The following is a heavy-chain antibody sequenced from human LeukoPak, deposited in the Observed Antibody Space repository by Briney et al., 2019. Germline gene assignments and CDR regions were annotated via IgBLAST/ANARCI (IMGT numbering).Heavy chain of an antibody. D-gene: IGHD2-8*01. CDR3: AKGLRAFDI. J-gene: IGHJ3*02. Sequence: GGTLRLSCAASGFTFSSYGMSWVRQAPGKGLEWVSAISGSGGSTYYADSVKGRFSISRDNSRNTLYLQMNGLRAEDTAVYYCAKGLRAFDIWGQGTMVTVSS. V-gene: IGHV3-23*01. CDR1: GFTFSSYG. CDR2: ISGSGGST.